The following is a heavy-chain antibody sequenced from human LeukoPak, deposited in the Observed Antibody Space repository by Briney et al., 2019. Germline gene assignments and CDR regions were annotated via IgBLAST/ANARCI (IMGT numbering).Heavy chain of an antibody. V-gene: IGHV2-5*02. CDR3: AHRDENYGVPWGFDP. J-gene: IGHJ5*02. Sequence: SGPTLVKPTQTLTLTCTFSGFSLSTGGVGVGWIRQPPGKSLEWLALRYWDEDKRYSPSLKSELTIPKNTSKNQLVLTMTNMDPVDTATYYCAHRDENYGVPWGFDPWGQGTLVTVSS. CDR2: RYWDEDK. CDR1: GFSLSTGGVG. D-gene: IGHD4-17*01.